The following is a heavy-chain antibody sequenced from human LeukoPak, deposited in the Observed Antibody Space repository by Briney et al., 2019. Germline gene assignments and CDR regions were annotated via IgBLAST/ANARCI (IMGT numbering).Heavy chain of an antibody. CDR3: VRDVGDRPVDY. D-gene: IGHD2-21*01. V-gene: IGHV3-23*01. CDR1: GFAFSSYA. CDR2: IGNGGRPA. Sequence: GGSLRLSCAASGFAFSSYAMSWVRQAPGKGLEWVSGIGNGGRPAYYADSVKGRFTIAKDNSKDTVYLQMNSLRGEDTAMYYCVRDVGDRPVDYWGQGTLVTVSS. J-gene: IGHJ4*02.